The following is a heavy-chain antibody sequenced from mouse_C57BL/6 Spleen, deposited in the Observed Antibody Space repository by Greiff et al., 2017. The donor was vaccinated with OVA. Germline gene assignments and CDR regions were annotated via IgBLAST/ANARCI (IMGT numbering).Heavy chain of an antibody. D-gene: IGHD1-1*01. J-gene: IGHJ3*01. V-gene: IGHV1-15*01. CDR2: IDPETGGT. CDR3: TRRKEIYAGGAY. CDR1: GYTFTDYE. Sequence: QVQLQQSGAELVRPGASVTLSCKASGYTFTDYEMHWVKQTPVHGLEWIGAIDPETGGTAYNQKFKGKAILTADKSSSTAYMELRSLTSEDSAVYYCTRRKEIYAGGAYWGQGTLVTVSA.